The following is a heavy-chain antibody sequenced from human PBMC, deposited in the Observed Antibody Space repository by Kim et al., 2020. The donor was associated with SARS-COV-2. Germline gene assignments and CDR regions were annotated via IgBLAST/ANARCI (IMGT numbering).Heavy chain of an antibody. D-gene: IGHD3-22*01. CDR2: IIPIFGIA. CDR1: GGTFSSYA. V-gene: IGHV1-69*04. Sequence: SVKVSCKASGGTFSSYAITWARQAPGQGLEWMGRIIPIFGIANYAQKFQGRVTITADKSTSTAYMELSSLRSEDTAVYYCARDNSYFGSSGSNWFDPWGQGTLVTVSS. J-gene: IGHJ5*02. CDR3: ARDNSYFGSSGSNWFDP.